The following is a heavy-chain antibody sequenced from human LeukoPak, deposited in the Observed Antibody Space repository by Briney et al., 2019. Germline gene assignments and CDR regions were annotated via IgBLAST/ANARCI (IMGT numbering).Heavy chain of an antibody. CDR2: IHIGVTT. V-gene: IGHV3-53*01. J-gene: IGHJ4*02. CDR1: GFTDSTNF. Sequence: PGGSLRLSCEVSGFTDSTNFMGWVRQAPGKGLEWVSIIHIGVTTYYADSVRGRFTISRDSFTNTLYLHMNSPRDDDTAVYYCARERGSDWGQGTLATVSS. CDR3: ARERGSD. D-gene: IGHD2-15*01.